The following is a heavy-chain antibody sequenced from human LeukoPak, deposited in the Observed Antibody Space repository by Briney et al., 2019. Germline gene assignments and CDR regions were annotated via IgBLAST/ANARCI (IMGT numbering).Heavy chain of an antibody. Sequence: GGSLRLSCLASGFTFSNTWMNWVRQAPGKGLEWVARIRSKRDGGTTDYAAPVKGRYTISRDDSKNTLYLQMNSLKTEDTAVYYCTTDYGSSISSYYYYGMDVWGQGTTVTASS. D-gene: IGHD2-21*01. J-gene: IGHJ6*02. V-gene: IGHV3-15*07. CDR1: GFTFSNTW. CDR3: TTDYGSSISSYYYYGMDV. CDR2: IRSKRDGGTT.